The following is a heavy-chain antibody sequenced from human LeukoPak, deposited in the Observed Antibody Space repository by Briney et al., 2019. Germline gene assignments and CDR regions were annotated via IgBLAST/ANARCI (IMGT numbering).Heavy chain of an antibody. V-gene: IGHV1-18*04. CDR1: GYTFTGYY. CDR3: ARGNYYDHFDY. D-gene: IGHD3-22*01. Sequence: ASVKVSCKASGYTFTGYYIHWVRQAPGQGLEWMGWISAYNGNTNYAQKLQGRVTMTTDTSTSTAYMELRSLRSDDTAVYYCARGNYYDHFDYWGQGTLVTVSS. CDR2: ISAYNGNT. J-gene: IGHJ4*02.